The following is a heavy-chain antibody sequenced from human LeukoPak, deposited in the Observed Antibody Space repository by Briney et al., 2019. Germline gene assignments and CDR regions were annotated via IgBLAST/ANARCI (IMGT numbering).Heavy chain of an antibody. CDR2: IKQDGSEI. CDR1: GFLFSSYW. V-gene: IGHV3-7*01. CDR3: AAGDAMDY. J-gene: IGHJ4*02. Sequence: PGGSLRLSCGASGFLFSSYWMYWVRQAPGKGLEWVANIKQDGSEIYYVDSVKGRFTISRDNTKNSLYLQMNSLRAEDAALYYCAAGDAMDYWGQGTLVSVSS.